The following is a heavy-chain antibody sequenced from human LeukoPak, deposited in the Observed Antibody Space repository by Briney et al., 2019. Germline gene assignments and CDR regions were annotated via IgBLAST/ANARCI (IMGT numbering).Heavy chain of an antibody. J-gene: IGHJ4*02. CDR1: GYTFTSYY. Sequence: ASVKVSCKASGYTFTSYYMHWVRQAPGQGLEWMGIINPSGGSTSYAQKFQGRVTMTRDTSTSTVYMELSSLRSEDTAVCYCARDPTGEWLMRYYFDYWGQGTLVTVSS. CDR2: INPSGGST. V-gene: IGHV1-46*01. D-gene: IGHD3-3*01. CDR3: ARDPTGEWLMRYYFDY.